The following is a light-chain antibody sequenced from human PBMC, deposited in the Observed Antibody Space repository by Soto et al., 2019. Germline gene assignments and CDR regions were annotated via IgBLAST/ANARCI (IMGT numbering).Light chain of an antibody. CDR1: QSVNSGY. J-gene: IGKJ1*01. CDR2: GTS. CDR3: QQYLASPPWT. V-gene: IGKV3-20*01. Sequence: EIALTQSPGTLSLSPGERAILSCRASQSVNSGYLAWYQQKPGQAPRLLIYGTSIRAAGIPDRFSGSGSGTDFTLTISRLEPEDFAVYSCQQYLASPPWTFGQGTKVE.